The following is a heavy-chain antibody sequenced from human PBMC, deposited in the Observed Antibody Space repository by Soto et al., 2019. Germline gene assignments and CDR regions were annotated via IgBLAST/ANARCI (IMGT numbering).Heavy chain of an antibody. CDR1: GGSISSYY. Sequence: SDTLTLTCTASGGSISSYYWSWIRQPPGKGLAWIGYIYYSGSTNYIPSLKSRVSISVDTSKNQFALKLSSVTAADTAVYYCARSSSGWKGSWFDPWGQGTLVTVSS. CDR2: IYYSGST. V-gene: IGHV4-59*01. J-gene: IGHJ5*02. D-gene: IGHD6-13*01. CDR3: ARSSSGWKGSWFDP.